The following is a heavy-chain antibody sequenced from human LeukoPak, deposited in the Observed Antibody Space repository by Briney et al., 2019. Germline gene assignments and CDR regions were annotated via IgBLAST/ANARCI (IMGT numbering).Heavy chain of an antibody. CDR3: SLARSEYHYGMDV. Sequence: SQTLSLTCAISGYSVSSISVAWIWIRQSPSRGLEWLGRTYYRSRWYYEYAVSVKSRINISPDTSKNQFSLQLTSVTPEDTAVYYCSLARSEYHYGMDVWGQGTTVTVSS. CDR1: GYSVSSISVA. J-gene: IGHJ6*02. CDR2: TYYRSRWYY. V-gene: IGHV6-1*01.